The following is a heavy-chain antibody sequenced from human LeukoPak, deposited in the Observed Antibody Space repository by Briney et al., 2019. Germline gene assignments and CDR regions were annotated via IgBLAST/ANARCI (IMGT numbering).Heavy chain of an antibody. CDR3: ARVDGSPDY. J-gene: IGHJ4*02. Sequence: ASVKVSCKASGYTFTDYYMHWVRQAPGQGLEWMGWINPNSGGTNYAQKFQGRVTITRDTSISTAYMELSSLRSEDTAVYYCARVDGSPDYWGQGTLVTVSS. D-gene: IGHD2-15*01. CDR2: INPNSGGT. V-gene: IGHV1-2*02. CDR1: GYTFTDYY.